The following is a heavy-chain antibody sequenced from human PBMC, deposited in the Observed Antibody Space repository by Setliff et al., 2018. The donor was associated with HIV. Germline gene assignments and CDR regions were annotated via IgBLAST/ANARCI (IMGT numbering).Heavy chain of an antibody. CDR2: ISPFDDTT. V-gene: IGHV1-46*01. J-gene: IGHJ5*02. CDR3: PLDLPGPAITSGWMKNWFDT. CDR1: GYTFTGYY. Sequence: ASVKVSCKASGYTFTGYYIHWVRQAPGQGLEWMGIISPFDDTTNYAQKFQGRVTTTRDTSTNTVYMELSGLRSEDTALYYCPLDLPGPAITSGWMKNWFDTWGQGTLVTVSS. D-gene: IGHD6-19*01.